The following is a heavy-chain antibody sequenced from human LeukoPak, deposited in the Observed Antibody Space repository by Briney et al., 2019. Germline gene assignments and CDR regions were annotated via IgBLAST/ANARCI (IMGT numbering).Heavy chain of an antibody. D-gene: IGHD5-24*01. CDR3: ARDGYNYYFDY. CDR2: IYYSGST. V-gene: IGHV4-59*11. Sequence: SETLSLTCTVSGGSISSHYWNWIRQPPGKRLEWIGYIYYSGSTNYNPSLKSRVTISVDTSKNQFSLKLSSVTAADTAVYYCARDGYNYYFDYWGQGTLVTVSS. J-gene: IGHJ4*02. CDR1: GGSISSHY.